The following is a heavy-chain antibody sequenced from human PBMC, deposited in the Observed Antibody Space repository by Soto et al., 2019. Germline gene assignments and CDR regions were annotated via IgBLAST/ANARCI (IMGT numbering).Heavy chain of an antibody. CDR2: IDNSGST. Sequence: LSLTCTVSGGSISNYFCNWIRQPAGKGLEWIGRIDNSGSTNYNPSLKSRITMSADTSRNQFSLKLNSVTAADTAVYYCARGGQDFWSGPFDYWSQGALVTVSS. J-gene: IGHJ4*02. CDR3: ARGGQDFWSGPFDY. CDR1: GGSISNYF. D-gene: IGHD3-3*01. V-gene: IGHV4-4*07.